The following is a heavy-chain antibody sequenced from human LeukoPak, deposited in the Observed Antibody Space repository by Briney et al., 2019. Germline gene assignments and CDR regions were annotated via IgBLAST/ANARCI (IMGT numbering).Heavy chain of an antibody. D-gene: IGHD6-6*01. J-gene: IGHJ4*02. CDR3: AKALGVGWDYSSSSHY. Sequence: GGSLRLSCAASGFTFSSYAMSWVRQAPGKGLEWVSAISGSGGSTYYADSVKGRFTISRDNSKNTLYLQMNSLRAEDTAVYYCAKALGVGWDYSSSSHYWGQGILVTVSS. CDR1: GFTFSSYA. CDR2: ISGSGGST. V-gene: IGHV3-23*01.